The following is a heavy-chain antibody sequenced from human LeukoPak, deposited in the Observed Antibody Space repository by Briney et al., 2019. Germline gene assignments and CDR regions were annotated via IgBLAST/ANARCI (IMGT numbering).Heavy chain of an antibody. V-gene: IGHV1-24*01. CDR2: FDPEYDEDGET. CDR1: GYILTEVA. D-gene: IGHD5-12*01. CDR3: AMTDRYAGRPFDY. J-gene: IGHJ4*02. Sequence: ASVKVSCKVSGYILTEVAINWVRQAPGKGLEWIGGFDPEYDEDGETLFAQKFQGRVTMTEDASTDTAYMVLSGLRSEDTAVYYCAMTDRYAGRPFDYWGQGTLVTVSS.